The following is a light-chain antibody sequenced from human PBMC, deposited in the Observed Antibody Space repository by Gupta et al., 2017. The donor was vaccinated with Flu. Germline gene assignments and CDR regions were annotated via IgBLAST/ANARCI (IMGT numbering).Light chain of an antibody. CDR3: QVWDSSNAVGV. V-gene: IGLV3-21*02. CDR2: DDS. Sequence: YVLTQPLSVSVAPGETARITCGGDSIGSKSVHWYQQKPGQAPVLVVYDDSDQPSGIPERISGSNSGNTATLTISRVEAGDEADYYCQVWDSSNAVGVFGGGTKLTVL. J-gene: IGLJ2*01. CDR1: SIGSKS.